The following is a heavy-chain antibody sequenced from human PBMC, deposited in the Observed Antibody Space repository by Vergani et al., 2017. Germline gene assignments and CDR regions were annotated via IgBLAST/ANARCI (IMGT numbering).Heavy chain of an antibody. D-gene: IGHD6-13*01. J-gene: IGHJ5*02. CDR2: IRYDGSNK. V-gene: IGHV3-30*02. CDR3: ARVVVGLAAAGTLDP. Sequence: QVQLVESGGGVVQPGGSLRLSCAASGFTFSSYGMHWVRQAPGKGLEWVAFIRYDGSNKYYADSVKGRFTISRDNSKNTLYLQMNSLRAEDTAVYYCARVVVGLAAAGTLDPWGQGTLVTVSS. CDR1: GFTFSSYG.